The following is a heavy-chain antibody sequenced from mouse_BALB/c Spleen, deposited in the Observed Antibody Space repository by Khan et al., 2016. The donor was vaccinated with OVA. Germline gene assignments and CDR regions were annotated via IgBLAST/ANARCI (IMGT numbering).Heavy chain of an antibody. J-gene: IGHJ3*01. D-gene: IGHD2-12*01. CDR3: ERGGGGDSFVY. Sequence: VQLQQSGAELVRPGVSVKISCKGSGYTFTDFTMHWVKQSHAKSLEWIGVISTYYGDATYNQKFKGKATMTVDKSSSKAYMELARLTSEDSAIXDCERGGGGDSFVYWGQGTLVTVSA. CDR1: GYTFTDFT. V-gene: IGHV1S137*01. CDR2: ISTYYGDA.